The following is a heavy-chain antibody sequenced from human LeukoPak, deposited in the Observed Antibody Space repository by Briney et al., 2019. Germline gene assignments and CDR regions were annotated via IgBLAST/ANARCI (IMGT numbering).Heavy chain of an antibody. CDR2: ISVSGGST. Sequence: LSCAASGFPFISYAMGWVRQAPGKGLEGGSAISVSGGSTYYASSVKGRFTISRDNSKNTLYLQMNSLRAEDTAVYYCAKASGHYDSSGYVDYWGQGTLVTVSS. CDR1: GFPFISYA. D-gene: IGHD3-22*01. V-gene: IGHV3-23*01. J-gene: IGHJ4*02. CDR3: AKASGHYDSSGYVDY.